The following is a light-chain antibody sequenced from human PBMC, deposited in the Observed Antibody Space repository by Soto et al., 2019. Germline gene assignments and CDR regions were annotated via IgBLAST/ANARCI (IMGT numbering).Light chain of an antibody. Sequence: EIVLTQSPGTLSLSPGERATLSCRASQYVGTRLAWYQHKPGQAPRLLIYGASTRATGIPARFSGSGSGTEFTLTISSLQSEDFAVYYCQQYNNWPPWTFGQGTKVDIK. CDR3: QQYNNWPPWT. J-gene: IGKJ1*01. CDR2: GAS. V-gene: IGKV3-15*01. CDR1: QYVGTR.